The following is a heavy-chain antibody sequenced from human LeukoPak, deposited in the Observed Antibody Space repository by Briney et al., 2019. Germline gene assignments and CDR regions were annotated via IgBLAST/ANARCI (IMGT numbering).Heavy chain of an antibody. CDR3: ARLTGYSSESWFDP. CDR2: IYYSGST. J-gene: IGHJ5*02. CDR1: GGSISSHY. Sequence: SETLSLTCTVSGGSISSHYWSWIRQPPGKGLEWIGYIYYSGSTNYNPSLKSRVTISVHTSKNQFSLKLSSVTAADTAVYYCARLTGYSSESWFDPWGQGTLVTVSS. D-gene: IGHD3-9*01. V-gene: IGHV4-59*11.